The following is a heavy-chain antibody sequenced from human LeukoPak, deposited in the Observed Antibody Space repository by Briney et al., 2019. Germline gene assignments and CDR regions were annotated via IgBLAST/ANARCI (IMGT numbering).Heavy chain of an antibody. Sequence: PGGSLRLSCAASGFTFSSYGMHWVRQAPGKGLEWVAVISYDGSNKYYADSVKGRFTISRDNSKNTLYLQMNSLRAEDTAVYYCGLGVNWFDPWGQGTLVTVSS. V-gene: IGHV3-30*03. D-gene: IGHD5-12*01. J-gene: IGHJ5*02. CDR2: ISYDGSNK. CDR1: GFTFSSYG. CDR3: GLGVNWFDP.